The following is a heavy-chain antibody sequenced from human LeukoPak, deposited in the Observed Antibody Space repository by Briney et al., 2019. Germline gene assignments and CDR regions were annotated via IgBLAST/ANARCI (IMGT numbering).Heavy chain of an antibody. CDR1: GFTVGTNC. J-gene: IGHJ4*02. D-gene: IGHD5-18*01. V-gene: IGHV3-53*04. CDR3: ARVDTVMAYYFDL. CDR2: IYSGGTT. Sequence: GGSLRLSCAASGFTVGTNCMTWVRQAPGKGLEWVSTIYSGGTTYYADSVMGRFTISRHNSRNTLYLQTNSLRAEDTAVYYCARVDTVMAYYFDLWGQGTLVTVSS.